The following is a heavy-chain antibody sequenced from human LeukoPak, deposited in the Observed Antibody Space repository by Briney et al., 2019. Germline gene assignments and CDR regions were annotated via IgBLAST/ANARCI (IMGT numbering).Heavy chain of an antibody. Sequence: PGGSLRLSCAASGFTFSSYGMHWVRQAPGKGLEWVAVISYDGSNKYYADSVKGRFTISRDNSKNTLYLQMNSLRAEDTAVYYCARDGPYSSSSPGSADAFDIWGQGTMVTVSS. V-gene: IGHV3-30*03. CDR3: ARDGPYSSSSPGSADAFDI. J-gene: IGHJ3*02. CDR2: ISYDGSNK. D-gene: IGHD6-6*01. CDR1: GFTFSSYG.